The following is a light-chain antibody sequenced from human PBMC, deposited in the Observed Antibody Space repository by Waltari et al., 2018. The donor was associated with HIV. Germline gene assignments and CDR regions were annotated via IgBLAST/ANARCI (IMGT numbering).Light chain of an antibody. J-gene: IGLJ3*02. CDR3: CSYAGSSTWV. CDR1: SSDVGGYNY. V-gene: IGLV2-23*02. CDR2: DVS. Sequence: QSALTQPPSVSGSPGQSITISSTGTSSDVGGYNYVSCYQQPPGKAPKLMIYDVSKRPSGVSHRFSGSKSGNTASLTIAGLQAEDEADYYCCSYAGSSTWVFGGGTKLTVL.